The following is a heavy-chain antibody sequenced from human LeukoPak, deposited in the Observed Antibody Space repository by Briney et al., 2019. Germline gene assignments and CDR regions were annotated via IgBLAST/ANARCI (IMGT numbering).Heavy chain of an antibody. D-gene: IGHD1-26*01. CDR3: TRDVGASAPDAFDI. J-gene: IGHJ3*02. V-gene: IGHV3-74*01. CDR1: GLTFSSYW. Sequence: PGGSLRLSCAASGLTFSSYWMHWVRQAPGKGLVWVSRINSDGSTTNYADSVKGRFTISRDNAKNSLYLQMNSLRAEDTDVYYCTRDVGASAPDAFDIWGQGTMVTVSS. CDR2: INSDGSTT.